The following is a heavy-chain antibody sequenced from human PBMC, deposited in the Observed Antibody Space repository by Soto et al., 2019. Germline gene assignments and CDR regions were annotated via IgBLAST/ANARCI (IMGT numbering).Heavy chain of an antibody. CDR1: GFTVSSNY. Sequence: EVQLVESGGGLIQPGGSLRLSCAASGFTVSSNYMSWVRQAPGKGLEWVADIYSGGSTYYADSVKGRFTISIGNSKNTLYLKVNSLRDEDTNVYYCARALTYYNLWSCYYDYGMYVWGQGTTVTVSS. J-gene: IGHJ6*02. D-gene: IGHD3-3*01. CDR3: ARALTYYNLWSCYYDYGMYV. V-gene: IGHV3-53*01. CDR2: IYSGGST.